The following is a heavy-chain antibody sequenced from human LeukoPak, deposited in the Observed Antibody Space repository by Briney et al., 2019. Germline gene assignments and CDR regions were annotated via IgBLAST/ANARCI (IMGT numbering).Heavy chain of an antibody. CDR1: GYTFTSYH. Sequence: ASVKVSCKASGYTFTSYHINWVRQATGQGLEWMGWMNPNSGNTGYAQKFQGRVTMTRNTSISTAYMELSSLRSEDTAVYYCARWSGSTVTTKQAFDIWGQGTMLTVSS. V-gene: IGHV1-8*01. CDR3: ARWSGSTVTTKQAFDI. J-gene: IGHJ3*02. CDR2: MNPNSGNT. D-gene: IGHD4-17*01.